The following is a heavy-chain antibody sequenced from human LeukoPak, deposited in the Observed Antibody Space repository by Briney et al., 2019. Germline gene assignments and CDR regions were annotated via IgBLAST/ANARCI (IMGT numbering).Heavy chain of an antibody. Sequence: GGSLRLSCAASGFTFSSYAMSWVRQAPGKGLEWVSAISGSGGSTYYADSVKGRFTISRDNSKNTLYLQMNSLRAEDTAVYYCAKDSLSAYSSSSFDYWGQGTLVTVSS. CDR1: GFTFSSYA. CDR2: ISGSGGST. J-gene: IGHJ4*02. D-gene: IGHD6-6*01. V-gene: IGHV3-23*01. CDR3: AKDSLSAYSSSSFDY.